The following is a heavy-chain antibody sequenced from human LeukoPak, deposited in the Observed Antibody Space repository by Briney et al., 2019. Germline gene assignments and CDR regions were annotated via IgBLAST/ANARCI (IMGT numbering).Heavy chain of an antibody. Sequence: PGRSLRLSCAASGFTFSSYAMHWVRQAPGKGLEWVAVISYDGSNKYYADSVKGRFTISRDNSKNTLYLQTNSLRAEDTAVYYCAREVSPSLHYYDSSGYPDYWGQGTLVTVSS. CDR1: GFTFSSYA. CDR3: AREVSPSLHYYDSSGYPDY. D-gene: IGHD3-22*01. V-gene: IGHV3-30-3*01. CDR2: ISYDGSNK. J-gene: IGHJ4*02.